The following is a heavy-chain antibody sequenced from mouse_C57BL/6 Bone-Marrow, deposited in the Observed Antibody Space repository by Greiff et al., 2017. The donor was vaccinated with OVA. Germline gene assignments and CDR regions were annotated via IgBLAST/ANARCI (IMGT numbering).Heavy chain of an antibody. CDR3: AREEYGSSYGYFDV. CDR1: GYTFTSYW. V-gene: IGHV1-69*01. D-gene: IGHD1-1*01. J-gene: IGHJ1*03. CDR2: IDPSDSYT. Sequence: VQLQQSGAELVMPGASVKLSCKASGYTFTSYWMHWVKQRPGQGLEWIGEIDPSDSYTNYNQKFKGKSTLTVDKSSSTAYMQLSSLTSEDSAVYYCAREEYGSSYGYFDVWGTGTTVTVSS.